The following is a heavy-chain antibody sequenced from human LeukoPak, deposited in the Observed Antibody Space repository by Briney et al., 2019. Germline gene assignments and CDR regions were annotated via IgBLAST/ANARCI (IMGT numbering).Heavy chain of an antibody. CDR1: GGSFSGYY. J-gene: IGHJ4*02. D-gene: IGHD6-13*01. CDR3: ARGIQYSSSWYISGLNWGYFDY. CDR2: INHSGST. V-gene: IGHV4-34*01. Sequence: SETLSLTCAVYGGSFSGYYWSWIRQPPGKGLEWIGEINHSGSTNYNPSLKSRVTISVDTSKNQFSLKLSSVTAADTAVYYCARGIQYSSSWYISGLNWGYFDYWGQGTLVTVSS.